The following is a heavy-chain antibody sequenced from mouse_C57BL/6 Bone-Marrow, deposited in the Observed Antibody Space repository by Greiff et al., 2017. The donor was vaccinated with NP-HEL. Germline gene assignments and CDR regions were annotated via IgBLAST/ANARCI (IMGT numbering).Heavy chain of an antibody. Sequence: VQLKESGPELVKPGASVKISCKASGYSFTGYYMNWVKQSPEKSLEWIGEINPSNGGTTYNQKFKAKATLTVDKSSSTAYMQLKSLTSEDSAVYYCARYGNWYVDVWGTGTTVTVSS. V-gene: IGHV1-42*01. CDR1: GYSFTGYY. J-gene: IGHJ1*03. CDR3: ARYGNWYVDV. D-gene: IGHD1-1*01. CDR2: INPSNGGT.